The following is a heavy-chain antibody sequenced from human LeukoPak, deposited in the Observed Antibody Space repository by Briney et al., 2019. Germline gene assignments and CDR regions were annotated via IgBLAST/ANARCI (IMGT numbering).Heavy chain of an antibody. J-gene: IGHJ6*03. CDR1: GFAFSSFA. CDR2: INGGGNTT. V-gene: IGHV3-23*01. Sequence: GGSLSLSCAASGFAFSSFAMGWVRQSPGKGLEWLSTINGGGNTTFYADSVKGRFTISRDNSKNTLYLHMDSLRPDDTAIYYCTKELHVAVAVADYYYYYMDVWSRGTAVTVSS. CDR3: TKELHVAVAVADYYYYYMDV. D-gene: IGHD6-19*01.